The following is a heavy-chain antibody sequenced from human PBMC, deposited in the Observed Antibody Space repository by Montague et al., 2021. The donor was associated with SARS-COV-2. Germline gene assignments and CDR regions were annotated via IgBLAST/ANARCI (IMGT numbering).Heavy chain of an antibody. CDR3: ARDRTYCSGGSCLYYYYYGMDV. D-gene: IGHD2-15*01. CDR2: IKQDGSEK. V-gene: IGHV3-7*01. Sequence: SLRLSCAASGFTFSSYWMSWVRQAPGKGLEWVANIKQDGSEKYYVDPVKGRFTISRDNAKNSLYLQMNSLRAEDTAVYYCARDRTYCSGGSCLYYYYYGMDVWGQGTTVTVSS. CDR1: GFTFSSYW. J-gene: IGHJ6*02.